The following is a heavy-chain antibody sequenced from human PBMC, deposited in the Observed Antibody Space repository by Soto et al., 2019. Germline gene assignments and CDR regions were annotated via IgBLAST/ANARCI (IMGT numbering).Heavy chain of an antibody. CDR3: ARAAAKFNYFDY. CDR2: IWYDGSNK. V-gene: IGHV3-33*01. J-gene: IGHJ4*02. CDR1: GFTFSSYG. Sequence: VQLVESGGGVVQPGRSLRLSCAASGFTFSSYGMHWVRQAPGKGLEWVAVIWYDGSNKYYADSVKGRFTISRDNSKNTLYLQMNSLRAEDTAVYYCARAAAKFNYFDYWGQGTLVTVSS. D-gene: IGHD6-13*01.